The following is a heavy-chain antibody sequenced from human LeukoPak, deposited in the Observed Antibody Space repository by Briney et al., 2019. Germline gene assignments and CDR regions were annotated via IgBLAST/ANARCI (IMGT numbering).Heavy chain of an antibody. CDR1: GFTFSSSW. Sequence: PGGSLRLSRAASGFTFSSSWMGWARQAPGKGLEWVANIKEDGSWKHYAVSVQGRFTISRDNAKNSLCLQMNSLRAEDTAVYYCARDRGWYHADSWGQGTLVTVSS. J-gene: IGHJ4*02. CDR3: ARDRGWYHADS. D-gene: IGHD6-19*01. CDR2: IKEDGSWK. V-gene: IGHV3-7*01.